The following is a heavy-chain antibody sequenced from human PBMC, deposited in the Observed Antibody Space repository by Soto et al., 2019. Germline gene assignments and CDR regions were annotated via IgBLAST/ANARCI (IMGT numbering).Heavy chain of an antibody. D-gene: IGHD2-15*01. J-gene: IGHJ5*02. Sequence: SQTLSLTCAISGNSVSSNSAAWNWIRQSPSRGLEWLGRTYYRSKWYSDYAVSVSRRITITPDTSKHQFSLQLNSVAPEDTAVYYCAGENYCSGGNCYDGFDPWGQGTLVTVSS. CDR2: TYYRSKWYS. CDR3: AGENYCSGGNCYDGFDP. V-gene: IGHV6-1*01. CDR1: GNSVSSNSAA.